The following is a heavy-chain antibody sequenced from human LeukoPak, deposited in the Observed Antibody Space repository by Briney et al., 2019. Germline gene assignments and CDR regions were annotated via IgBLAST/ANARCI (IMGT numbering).Heavy chain of an antibody. V-gene: IGHV1-2*02. Sequence: GASVTVSCKASGYTFTGYYMHWVRQAPGQWLECMGWINPNSGGTNYAQKFQGRVTMTRDTSISTAYMELSRLRSDDTAVYYCARAMVRGVIPDYWGQGTLVTVSS. CDR3: ARAMVRGVIPDY. CDR2: INPNSGGT. D-gene: IGHD3-10*01. CDR1: GYTFTGYY. J-gene: IGHJ4*02.